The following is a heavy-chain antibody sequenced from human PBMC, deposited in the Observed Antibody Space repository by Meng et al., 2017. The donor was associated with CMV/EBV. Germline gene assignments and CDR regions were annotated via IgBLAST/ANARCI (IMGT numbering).Heavy chain of an antibody. J-gene: IGHJ4*02. CDR3: ARVRVAAAAYFDY. CDR1: GFTFRSYS. D-gene: IGHD6-13*01. CDR2: ISSSSSYI. V-gene: IGHV3-21*01. Sequence: GESLKISCAASGFTFRSYSMNWVRQAPGKGLEWVSSISSSSSYIYYADSVKGRFTISRDNAKNSLYLQMNSLRAEDTAVYYCARVRVAAAAYFDYWGQGTLVTVSS.